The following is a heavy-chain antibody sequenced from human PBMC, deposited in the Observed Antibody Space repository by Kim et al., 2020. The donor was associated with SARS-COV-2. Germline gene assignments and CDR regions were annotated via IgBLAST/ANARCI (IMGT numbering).Heavy chain of an antibody. CDR3: ALKGSFGSGY. CDR1: GVAFSNYA. D-gene: IGHD3-3*01. J-gene: IGHJ4*02. Sequence: GGSLRLSCAASGVAFSNYAMSWVRQAPGKGLEWVSAVSGSGDKTYYADSVKGRFSISRDNSKSTLYLYMNSLRAADTAIYYCALKGSFGSGYGGQGTLVTVSS. CDR2: VSGSGDKT. V-gene: IGHV3-23*01.